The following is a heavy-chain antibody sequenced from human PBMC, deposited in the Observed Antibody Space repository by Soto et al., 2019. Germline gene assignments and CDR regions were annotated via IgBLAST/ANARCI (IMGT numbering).Heavy chain of an antibody. CDR1: EFTFRNYA. CDR2: IGASGAGT. V-gene: IGHV3-23*01. CDR3: AKCAVLSATSGGWCNWFGP. Sequence: EVQLLESGGGLVQPGGSLRLSCTASEFTFRNYAMSWVRQAPGKGLEWVSAIGASGAGTHYSDSVKGRFTISRDNSKNTVYVQMKSLRAEDTGVYYCAKCAVLSATSGGWCNWFGPWVQGTLVTVSS. D-gene: IGHD2-21*01. J-gene: IGHJ5*02.